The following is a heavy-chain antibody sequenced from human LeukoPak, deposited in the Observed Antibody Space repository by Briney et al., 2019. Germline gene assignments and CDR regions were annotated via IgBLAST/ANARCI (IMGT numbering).Heavy chain of an antibody. V-gene: IGHV3-23*01. J-gene: IGHJ4*02. CDR2: ISGSGGST. CDR1: RFTFSSYA. CDR3: ADDNWNDVRSGY. D-gene: IGHD1-20*01. Sequence: GGSLRLSCAASRFTFSSYAMSWVRQAPGKGLEWVSAISGSGGSTYYADSVKGRFTISRDNSKNTLYLQMNSLRAEDTAVYYCADDNWNDVRSGYWGRGTLVTVSS.